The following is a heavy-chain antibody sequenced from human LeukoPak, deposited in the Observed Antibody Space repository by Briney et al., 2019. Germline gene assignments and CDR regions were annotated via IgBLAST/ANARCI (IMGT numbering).Heavy chain of an antibody. CDR2: IKSKTDGGTT. J-gene: IGHJ5*02. CDR1: GFTFSNAW. D-gene: IGHD1-26*01. V-gene: IGHV3-15*01. CDR3: TTLVGARGGWFDP. Sequence: PGGSLRLSCAASGFTFSNAWMSWVRQAPGKGLEWDGRIKSKTDGGTTDYAAPVNGRFTISRDDSKNTLYLQMNSLKTEDTAVYYCTTLVGARGGWFDPWGQGTLVTVSS.